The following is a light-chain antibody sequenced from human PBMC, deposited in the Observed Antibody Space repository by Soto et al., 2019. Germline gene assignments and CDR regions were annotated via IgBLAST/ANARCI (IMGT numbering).Light chain of an antibody. Sequence: QLVLTQSPSASDSLGASVKLTCTLSSGHSSYAIAWHQQQPEKGPRYLMKVNSDGSLTKGDGIPDRFSGSSSGAERHLTISSLQSEDEADYYCQTWGTGMVFGGGTKVTVL. V-gene: IGLV4-69*01. CDR1: SGHSSYA. J-gene: IGLJ2*01. CDR3: QTWGTGMV. CDR2: VNSDGSL.